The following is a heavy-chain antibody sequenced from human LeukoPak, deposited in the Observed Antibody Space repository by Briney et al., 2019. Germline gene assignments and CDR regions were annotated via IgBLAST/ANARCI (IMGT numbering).Heavy chain of an antibody. V-gene: IGHV4-34*01. J-gene: IGHJ4*02. CDR3: ARGDCTNGVCYTPYFDY. CDR1: GGSFSGYY. D-gene: IGHD2-8*01. Sequence: SETLSLTCAVYGGSFSGYYWSWIRQPPGKGLEWIGEINHSGSTNYNPSLKSRATISVDTSKNQFSLKLSSVTAADTAVYYCARGDCTNGVCYTPYFDYWGQGTLVTVSS. CDR2: INHSGST.